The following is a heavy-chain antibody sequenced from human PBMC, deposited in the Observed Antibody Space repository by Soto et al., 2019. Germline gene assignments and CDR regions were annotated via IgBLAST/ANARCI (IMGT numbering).Heavy chain of an antibody. Sequence: EEQLLESGGGLEQPGGSLRLSCAASGFTFSRYAMSWVRQAPGKGLEWVSTIISSGDTTYYADSARGRFTISRDNSKNTLYLQMNSLRAEDTAVYYCAKVYGDYYYAFALWGQGTMVTVSS. V-gene: IGHV3-23*01. J-gene: IGHJ3*01. CDR1: GFTFSRYA. CDR3: AKVYGDYYYAFAL. CDR2: IISSGDTT. D-gene: IGHD4-17*01.